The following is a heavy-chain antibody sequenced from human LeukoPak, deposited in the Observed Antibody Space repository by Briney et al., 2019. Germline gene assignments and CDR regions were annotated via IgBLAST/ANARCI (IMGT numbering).Heavy chain of an antibody. V-gene: IGHV1-18*01. CDR3: ARAGDYYDSSGYDY. D-gene: IGHD3-22*01. CDR1: GYTFTSYG. Sequence: RASVKVSCKASGYTFTSYGISWVRQAPGQGLEWMGWISAYNGNTNYAQKLQGRVTMTTDTSTSTAYMELRSLRSDDTAVYYCARAGDYYDSSGYDYWGQGTLVTVSS. CDR2: ISAYNGNT. J-gene: IGHJ4*02.